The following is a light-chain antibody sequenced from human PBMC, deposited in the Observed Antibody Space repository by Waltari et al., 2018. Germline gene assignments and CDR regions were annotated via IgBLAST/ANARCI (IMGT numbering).Light chain of an antibody. CDR2: YDS. CDR1: NIGSKS. Sequence: YVLTQPPSVSVDPGKTDRLTCGGDNIGSKSVSWYQQKPGQAPVLVMFYDSDRPSEIPERFSGSNTGNTATLTISWVEAGDEADYHCQVWDDVTDSGVFGGGTKLTVL. CDR3: QVWDDVTDSGV. J-gene: IGLJ3*02. V-gene: IGLV3-21*04.